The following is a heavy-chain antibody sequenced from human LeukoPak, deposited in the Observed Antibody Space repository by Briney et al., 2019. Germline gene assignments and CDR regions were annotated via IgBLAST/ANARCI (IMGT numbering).Heavy chain of an antibody. D-gene: IGHD5-12*01. Sequence: PGGSLRLSRTAYGFTFSDSTKYWVRQAPGKGLEWVSSISSSTTYIYYADSVKGRFTISRDNARNSLYLQMNSLRAEDTAVYYCARSRIHLVATVHPALDYWGQGTLVTVSS. CDR2: ISSSTTYI. V-gene: IGHV3-21*01. CDR3: ARSRIHLVATVHPALDY. CDR1: GFTFSDST. J-gene: IGHJ4*02.